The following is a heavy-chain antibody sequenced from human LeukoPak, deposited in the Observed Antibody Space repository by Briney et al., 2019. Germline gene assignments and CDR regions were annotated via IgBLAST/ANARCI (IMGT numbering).Heavy chain of an antibody. D-gene: IGHD3-9*01. Sequence: SETLSLTRTVSGGSISSGDYYWSWIREPPGKGLEWIGYIYYSGSTYYTPSLKSRVTISVDTSKNQFSLKLSSVTAADTAVYYCARLRYFDWLTDYWGQGTLVTVSS. CDR1: GGSISSGDYY. V-gene: IGHV4-30-4*01. J-gene: IGHJ4*02. CDR2: IYYSGST. CDR3: ARLRYFDWLTDY.